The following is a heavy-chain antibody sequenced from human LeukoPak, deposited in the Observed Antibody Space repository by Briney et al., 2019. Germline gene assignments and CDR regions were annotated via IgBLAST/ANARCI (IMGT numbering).Heavy chain of an antibody. CDR2: IYSGGST. D-gene: IGHD5-18*01. J-gene: IGHJ4*02. CDR3: ARAFYTYSYGPWYFDY. Sequence: GSLRLSCAASGFTVSSNYMSWVRQAPGKGLEWVSVIYSGGSTYYADSVKGRFTISRDNSKNTLYLQMNSLRAEDTAVYYCARAFYTYSYGPWYFDYWGQGTLVTVSS. V-gene: IGHV3-66*01. CDR1: GFTVSSNY.